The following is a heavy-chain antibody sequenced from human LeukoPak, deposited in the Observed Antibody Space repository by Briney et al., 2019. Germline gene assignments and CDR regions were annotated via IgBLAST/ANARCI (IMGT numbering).Heavy chain of an antibody. Sequence: SETLSLTCAVYGGSFSGYHWSWIRQPPGKGLEWIGEINHSGSTNYNPSLKSRVTISVDTSKNHFSLKLSSVTAADTAVYYCARVPTAWYYYYYMDVWGKGTTVTVSS. CDR3: ARVPTAWYYYYYMDV. CDR1: GGSFSGYH. V-gene: IGHV4-34*01. J-gene: IGHJ6*03. CDR2: INHSGST. D-gene: IGHD2-21*02.